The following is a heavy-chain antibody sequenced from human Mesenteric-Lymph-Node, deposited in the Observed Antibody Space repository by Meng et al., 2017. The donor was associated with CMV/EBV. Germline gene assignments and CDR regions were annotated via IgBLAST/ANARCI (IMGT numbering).Heavy chain of an antibody. CDR3: AKRDGQNSGPFDY. CDR2: ISSGGSST. CDR1: GFTFSSYD. V-gene: IGHV3-23*01. Sequence: GESLKISCAASGFTFSSYDMNWVRQIPGKGLEWVSGISSGGSSTSYADPVKGRFTISRDNSKNTLYLQMNSLRVEDTAVYFCAKRDGQNSGPFDYWGQGIQVTVSS. J-gene: IGHJ4*02. D-gene: IGHD1-26*01.